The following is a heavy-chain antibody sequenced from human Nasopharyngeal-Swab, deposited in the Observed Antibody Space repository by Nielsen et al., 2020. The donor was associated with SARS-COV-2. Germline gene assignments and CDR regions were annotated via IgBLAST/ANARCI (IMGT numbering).Heavy chain of an antibody. D-gene: IGHD3-22*01. Sequence: GESLKISCAASGFTFSSYGMHWVRQAPGKGLEWVAVIWYDGSNKYYADSVKGRFTISRDNSKNTLYLQMNSLRAEGTAVYYCARDGYYYDSSGYYYPEYYYYGMDVWGQGTTVTVSS. CDR3: ARDGYYYDSSGYYYPEYYYYGMDV. CDR2: IWYDGSNK. J-gene: IGHJ6*02. CDR1: GFTFSSYG. V-gene: IGHV3-33*01.